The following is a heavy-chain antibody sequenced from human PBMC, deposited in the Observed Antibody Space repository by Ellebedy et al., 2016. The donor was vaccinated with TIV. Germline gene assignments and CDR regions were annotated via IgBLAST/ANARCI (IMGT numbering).Heavy chain of an antibody. Sequence: SLKISXAASGFNFDDYAMHWVRQAPGKDLEWVSGISWNSGSVNYADSVKGRFTISRDNVNDSLHLQMNSLRPEDTAFYYCVKDKSVSGFSFWFFDLWGCGTLVTVSS. V-gene: IGHV3-9*01. D-gene: IGHD3-22*01. CDR1: GFNFDDYA. CDR2: ISWNSGSV. J-gene: IGHJ2*01. CDR3: VKDKSVSGFSFWFFDL.